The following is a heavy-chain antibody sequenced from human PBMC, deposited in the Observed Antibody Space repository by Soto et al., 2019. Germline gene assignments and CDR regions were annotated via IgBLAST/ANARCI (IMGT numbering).Heavy chain of an antibody. CDR2: MNPNSCNT. J-gene: IGHJ6*03. CDR3: AVSADHYSYYDYMDV. CDR1: GYTFTSYD. V-gene: IGHV1-8*01. D-gene: IGHD3-10*01. Sequence: SVKVSCKASGYTFTSYDSNWVRRATGQGLEWRGWMNPNSCNTGYAQKFQGRVTMTRTTSTSTAYMALSSLRSEDTAVYYCAVSADHYSYYDYMDVWGKGPTVTVSS.